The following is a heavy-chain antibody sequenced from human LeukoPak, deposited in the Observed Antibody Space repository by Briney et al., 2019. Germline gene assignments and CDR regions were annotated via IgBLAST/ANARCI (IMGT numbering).Heavy chain of an antibody. J-gene: IGHJ4*02. CDR3: AKVQFNWGPIDY. Sequence: LPGGSLRLSCAASGFTFGNFAIRWVRQVPGKGLEWVSSIDGSGDKTHYPDSVRGRFTVSRDNSKNTLYLQMNSLRVEDTATYFCAKVQFNWGPIDYWGQGTPVIVSS. CDR1: GFTFGNFA. CDR2: IDGSGDKT. D-gene: IGHD7-27*01. V-gene: IGHV3-23*01.